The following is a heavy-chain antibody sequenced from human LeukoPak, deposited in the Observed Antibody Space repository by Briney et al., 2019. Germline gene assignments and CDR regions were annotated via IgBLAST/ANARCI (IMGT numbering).Heavy chain of an antibody. Sequence: GRSLRLSCEASGSAFISNAMSWRRRAPGKGLEWGLTLHDDAGTSYYADSVKGRFTICRDNSRNTLNLQMNGLRAEDTALYYCARDWRSQGKDTSGSYYAPLDYWGQGTQVTVSS. V-gene: IGHV3-23*01. CDR3: ARDWRSQGKDTSGSYYAPLDY. CDR1: GSAFISNA. J-gene: IGHJ4*02. CDR2: LHDDAGTS. D-gene: IGHD3-10*01.